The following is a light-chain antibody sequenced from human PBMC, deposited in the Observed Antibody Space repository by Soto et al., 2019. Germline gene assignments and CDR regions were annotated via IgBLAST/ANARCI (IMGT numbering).Light chain of an antibody. CDR3: QQYYTYPLT. J-gene: IGKJ4*01. CDR2: AAS. V-gene: IGKV1-8*01. Sequence: AIRMTQSPSSFSASTGDRVTITCRASQDISGYLAWYLQKPGKAPKLLIYAASTLQSGVPSRFSGSESGTDFTLSISCLQSEDFGTYYCQQYYTYPLTFGGGTKVEIK. CDR1: QDISGY.